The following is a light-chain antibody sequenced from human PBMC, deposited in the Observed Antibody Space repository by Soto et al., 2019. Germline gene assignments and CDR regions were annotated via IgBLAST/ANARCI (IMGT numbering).Light chain of an antibody. J-gene: IGLJ2*01. CDR1: SSNIGAGYD. Sequence: QSVLTQPPSVSGAPGQRVTISCTGSSSNIGAGYDVHWYQQLPGTAPKLLIYGNSNRPSGVPDQFSGSKSGTSASLVITGLQAEDEAGYYCQSYDSSLSGVVFGGGTQLTVL. V-gene: IGLV1-40*01. CDR2: GNS. CDR3: QSYDSSLSGVV.